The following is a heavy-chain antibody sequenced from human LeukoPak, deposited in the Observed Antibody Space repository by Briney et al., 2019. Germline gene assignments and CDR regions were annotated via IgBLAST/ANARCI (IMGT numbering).Heavy chain of an antibody. CDR2: ISSSSSYI. J-gene: IGHJ3*02. V-gene: IGHV3-21*01. D-gene: IGHD2-15*01. CDR3: ARVGCSGGSCYHDAFDI. Sequence: PGGSLRLSCAASGFTFSSYAMSWVRQAPGKGLEWVSSISSSSSYIYYADSVKGRFTISRDNAKNSLYLQMNSLRAEDTAVYYCARVGCSGGSCYHDAFDIWGQGTMVTVSS. CDR1: GFTFSSYA.